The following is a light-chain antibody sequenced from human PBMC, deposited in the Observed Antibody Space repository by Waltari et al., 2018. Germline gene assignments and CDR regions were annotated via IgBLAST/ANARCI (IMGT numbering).Light chain of an antibody. CDR2: GAS. CDR3: QQFGTTPWT. Sequence: ENVLAQSPGTLSLAPGERVSLPCRASQPVSSSYVAWYQQKPGQAPRLLMYGASRRATGTPDRFSGSGSGTDFTLTISRLAPEDSAVYYCQQFGTTPWTFGQGTTVKI. V-gene: IGKV3-20*01. J-gene: IGKJ1*01. CDR1: QPVSSSY.